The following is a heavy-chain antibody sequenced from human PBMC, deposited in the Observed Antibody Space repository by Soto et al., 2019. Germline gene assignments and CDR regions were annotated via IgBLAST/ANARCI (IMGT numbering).Heavy chain of an antibody. D-gene: IGHD2-15*01. CDR1: GGSITTGGYY. CDR2: RYYSEST. CDR3: ARTKCSGGSCYSWSLDY. J-gene: IGHJ4*02. V-gene: IGHV4-31*03. Sequence: SETLSLTCTVSGGSITTGGYYWSWIRQLPGKGLEWIGHRYYSESTYYNPSLKSRVSISLDTSKNQFSLKLSSVTAADTAMYYCARTKCSGGSCYSWSLDYWGQGTPVTVSS.